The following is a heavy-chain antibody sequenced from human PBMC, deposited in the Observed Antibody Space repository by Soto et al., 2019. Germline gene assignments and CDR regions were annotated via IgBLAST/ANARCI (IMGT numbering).Heavy chain of an antibody. CDR1: GGSFSGYY. CDR2: INHSGST. CDR3: ARDLYCSGGSCYSKPFDY. V-gene: IGHV4-34*01. J-gene: IGHJ4*02. D-gene: IGHD2-15*01. Sequence: QVQLQQWGAGLLKPSETLSLTCAVYGGSFSGYYWSWIRQPPGKGLEWIGEINHSGSTNYNPSLKSRVTISVDXXKXQXXLKLSSVTAADTAVYYCARDLYCSGGSCYSKPFDYWGQGTLVTVSS.